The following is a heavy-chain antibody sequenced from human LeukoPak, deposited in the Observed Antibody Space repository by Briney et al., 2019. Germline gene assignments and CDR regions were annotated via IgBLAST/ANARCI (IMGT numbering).Heavy chain of an antibody. CDR1: GFTFSSYW. CDR3: AREEYSSGWYAPGYMDV. J-gene: IGHJ6*03. CDR2: ISSSSSYI. D-gene: IGHD6-19*01. V-gene: IGHV3-21*01. Sequence: PGGSLRLSCAASGFTFSSYWMNWVRQAPGKGLEWVSSISSSSSYIYYADSVKGRFTISRDNAKNSLYLQMNSLRAEDTAVYYCAREEYSSGWYAPGYMDVWGKGTTVTVSS.